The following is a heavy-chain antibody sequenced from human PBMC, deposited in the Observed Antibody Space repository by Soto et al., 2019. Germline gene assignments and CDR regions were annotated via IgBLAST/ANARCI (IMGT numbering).Heavy chain of an antibody. CDR1: GGSFSGYY. CDR2: INHSGSP. V-gene: IGHV4-34*01. CDR3: AAANWSHHYFDP. Sequence: KPSETLSLTCAVYGGSFSGYYWSWLRQPPGKGLEWIGEINHSGSPNHNPSLKSRVTISVDTSKNQFSLKMTSVTAADTAVYYCAAANWSHHYFDPWGQGTLVTVSS. J-gene: IGHJ5*02. D-gene: IGHD1-1*01.